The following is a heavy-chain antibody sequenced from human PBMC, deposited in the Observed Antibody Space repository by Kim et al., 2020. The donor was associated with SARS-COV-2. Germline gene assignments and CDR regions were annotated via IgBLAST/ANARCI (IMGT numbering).Heavy chain of an antibody. J-gene: IGHJ6*02. CDR3: ARGLGLGDYYYGMDV. Sequence: DSVKGRFTISRDNSKNKLYLQMNSLRAEDTAVYYCARGLGLGDYYYGMDVWGQGTTVTVSS. D-gene: IGHD3-3*01. V-gene: IGHV3-30*07.